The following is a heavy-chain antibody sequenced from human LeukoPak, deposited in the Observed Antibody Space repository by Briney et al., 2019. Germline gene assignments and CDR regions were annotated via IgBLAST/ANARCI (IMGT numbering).Heavy chain of an antibody. V-gene: IGHV4-59*12. Sequence: SETLSLTCNLSGGSLSGFYWSWLRQPPGKGLEWIAYKESNGYTEYYPSLMSRVKISLDTSKNQLSLELTSVTAADTAVYYCARDGAGYVDYWGQGTLVTVSS. J-gene: IGHJ4*02. CDR1: GGSLSGFY. D-gene: IGHD6-13*01. CDR3: ARDGAGYVDY. CDR2: KESNGYT.